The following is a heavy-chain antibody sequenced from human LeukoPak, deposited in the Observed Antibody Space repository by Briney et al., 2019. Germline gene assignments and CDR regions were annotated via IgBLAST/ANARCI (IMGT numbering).Heavy chain of an antibody. CDR3: ARDHYYGSGSYYFPFDY. J-gene: IGHJ4*02. CDR2: ISAYNGNT. D-gene: IGHD3-10*01. V-gene: IGHV1-18*01. Sequence: ASVKVSRKASGYTFTSYGISWVRQAPGQGLEWMGWISAYNGNTNYAQKLQSRVTMTTDTSTSTAYMELRSLRSDDTAVYYCARDHYYGSGSYYFPFDYWGQGTLVTVSS. CDR1: GYTFTSYG.